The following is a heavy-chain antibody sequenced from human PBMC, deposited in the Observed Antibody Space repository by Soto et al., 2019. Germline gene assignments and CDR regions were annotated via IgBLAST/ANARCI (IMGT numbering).Heavy chain of an antibody. J-gene: IGHJ4*02. Sequence: QVQLVQSGAEVKRPGSSVKVSCKASGGTFSSYPISWVRQAPGQGLEWMGGTNGNLGTGNYAQKFRGRLTITTDISTTTAYMALSSLPSEDTAVYYCARRDSHGFFRYFDNWGQGTLVTVSS. CDR3: ARRDSHGFFRYFDN. V-gene: IGHV1-69*06. CDR1: GGTFSSYP. CDR2: TNGNLGTG. D-gene: IGHD3-10*01.